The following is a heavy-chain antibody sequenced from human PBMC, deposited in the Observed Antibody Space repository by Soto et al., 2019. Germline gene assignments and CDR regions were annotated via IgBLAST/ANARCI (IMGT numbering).Heavy chain of an antibody. CDR2: FDTEEGHK. CDR1: GSPLTELA. CDR3: ARLHTYHDFWSGYPNPGSGRLEP. V-gene: IGHV1-24*01. D-gene: IGHD3-3*01. J-gene: IGHJ5*02. Sequence: ASVEVSSKVSGSPLTELAMHWVRAAPGKGLEWMGGFDTEEGHKIYAQQFHSRVTMTDDTSTDTAYLELSSLRSEDTAVYYCARLHTYHDFWSGYPNPGSGRLEPWRQAVLVTVSS.